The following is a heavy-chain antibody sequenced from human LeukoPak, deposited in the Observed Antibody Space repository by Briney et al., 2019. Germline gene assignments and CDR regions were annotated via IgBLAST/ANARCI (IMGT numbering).Heavy chain of an antibody. CDR2: ISGSGGST. Sequence: PGGSLRLSCAASGFTFSSFAMSWVRQAPEKGLEWVSAISGSGGSTYYADSVKGRFTISRDNSKNTLYLQMNSLRAEDTAVYYCAKEGFGGEVPAAYIDYWGQGTLVTVSS. CDR3: AKEGFGGEVPAAYIDY. CDR1: GFTFSSFA. J-gene: IGHJ4*02. V-gene: IGHV3-23*01. D-gene: IGHD2-2*01.